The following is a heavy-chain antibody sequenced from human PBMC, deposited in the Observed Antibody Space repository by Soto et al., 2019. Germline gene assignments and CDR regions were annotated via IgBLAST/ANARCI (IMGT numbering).Heavy chain of an antibody. V-gene: IGHV3-21*01. CDR1: GSTFRDFS. Sequence: PGGSLRLSCAASGSTFRDFSMSWVRQAPGTGLEWVASIGSSGGYIFYADSLKGRSTISRDNAKESLDLQINSLRAEDTAVYYCAREQKHQSLGGRFGMDVWGQWTTVTVSS. J-gene: IGHJ6*02. D-gene: IGHD2-2*01. CDR2: IGSSGGYI. CDR3: AREQKHQSLGGRFGMDV.